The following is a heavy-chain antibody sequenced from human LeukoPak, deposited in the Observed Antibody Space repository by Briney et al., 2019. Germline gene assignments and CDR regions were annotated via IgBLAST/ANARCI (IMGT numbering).Heavy chain of an antibody. CDR1: GGSIGSGDYY. CDR2: INHSGST. CDR3: AESQGIAAVSDY. V-gene: IGHV4-30-4*08. Sequence: SQTLSLTCTVSGGSIGSGDYYWSWIRQPPGKGLEWIGEINHSGSTNYNPSLKSRVTISVDTSKNQFSLKLSSVTAADTAVYYCAESQGIAAVSDYWGQGTLVTVSS. D-gene: IGHD6-13*01. J-gene: IGHJ4*02.